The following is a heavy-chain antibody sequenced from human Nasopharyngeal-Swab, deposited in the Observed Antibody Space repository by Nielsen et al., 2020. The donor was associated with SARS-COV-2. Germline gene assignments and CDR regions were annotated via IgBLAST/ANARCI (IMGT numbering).Heavy chain of an antibody. CDR3: TSLRVVTLKGMDV. J-gene: IGHJ6*02. Sequence: GGSLRLSCAASGFTFSGSAMHWVRQASGKGLEWVGRIRSKANSYATAYAASVKGRFTISRDDSKNTAYLQMSSLKTEDTAVYYCTSLRVVTLKGMDVWGQGTTVTVSS. CDR1: GFTFSGSA. D-gene: IGHD2-21*02. V-gene: IGHV3-73*01. CDR2: IRSKANSYAT.